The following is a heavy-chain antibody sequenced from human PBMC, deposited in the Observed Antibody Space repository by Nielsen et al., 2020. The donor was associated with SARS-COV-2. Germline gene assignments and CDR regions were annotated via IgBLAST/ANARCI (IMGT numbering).Heavy chain of an antibody. CDR3: AKYREKGRRDFDY. D-gene: IGHD3-16*02. J-gene: IGHJ4*02. CDR2: IWYDGSNK. V-gene: IGHV3-33*06. Sequence: GESLKISCAASGFTFSSYGMHWVRQAPGKGLEWVAVIWYDGSNKYYADSVKGRFTISRDNSKSTLYLQMNGLRADDTAVYYCAKYREKGRRDFDYWGQGTLVTVSS. CDR1: GFTFSSYG.